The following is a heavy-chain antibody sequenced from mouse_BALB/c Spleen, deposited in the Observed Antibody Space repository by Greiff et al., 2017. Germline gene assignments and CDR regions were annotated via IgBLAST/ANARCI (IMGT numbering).Heavy chain of an antibody. CDR2: INSNGGST. CDR3: ARVYGNYAMDY. CDR1: GFTFSSYG. J-gene: IGHJ4*01. Sequence: EVQLVESGGGLVQPGGSLKLSCAASGFTFSSYGMSWVRQTPDKRLELVATINSNGGSTYYPDSVKGRFTISRDNAKNTLYLQMSSLKSEDTAMYYCARVYGNYAMDYWGQGTSVTVSS. D-gene: IGHD2-10*02. V-gene: IGHV5-6-3*01.